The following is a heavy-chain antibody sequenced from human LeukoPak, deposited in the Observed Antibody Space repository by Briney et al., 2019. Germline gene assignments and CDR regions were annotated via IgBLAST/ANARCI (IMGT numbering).Heavy chain of an antibody. J-gene: IGHJ4*02. CDR1: GGSFSDDY. D-gene: IGHD5-24*01. CDR3: ARVHGHNLGTLDY. CDR2: INPGGST. Sequence: SETLSLTCTVYGGSFSDDYRSWVRQPPGEGLQWIGEINPGGSTNKNPSLQSRLIMSVDTSKNQFSLNLTSVTAADTAVYYCARVHGHNLGTLDYWGQGILVTVTS. V-gene: IGHV4-34*01.